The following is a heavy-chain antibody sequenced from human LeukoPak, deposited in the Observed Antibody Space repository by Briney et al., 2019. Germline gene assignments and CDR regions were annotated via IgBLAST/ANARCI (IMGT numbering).Heavy chain of an antibody. J-gene: IGHJ4*02. CDR3: ARVDLRYLGY. CDR2: ISSSGSYI. CDR1: GFTFSSYS. V-gene: IGHV3-21*01. D-gene: IGHD3-9*01. Sequence: GGSLRLSCAASGFTFSSYSMNWVRQAPGKGLEWVSSISSSGSYIYYADSVKGRFTISRDNAKNSLYLQMNSLRAEDTAVYYCARVDLRYLGYWGQGTLVTVSS.